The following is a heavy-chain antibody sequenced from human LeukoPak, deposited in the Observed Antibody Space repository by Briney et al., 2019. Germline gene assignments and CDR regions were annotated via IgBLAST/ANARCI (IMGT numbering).Heavy chain of an antibody. CDR1: GFTFSSYG. CDR3: AKGQYCGSGSLGCYMDV. D-gene: IGHD3-10*01. Sequence: GGSLRLSCAASGFTFSSYGMHWVRQAPGKGLEWVAFIRYDGSNEYYADSVEGRFTISRHNSKNTLYVQMNSLRAEDTAVYYCAKGQYCGSGSLGCYMDVWGKGTTVTVSS. CDR2: IRYDGSNE. V-gene: IGHV3-30*02. J-gene: IGHJ6*03.